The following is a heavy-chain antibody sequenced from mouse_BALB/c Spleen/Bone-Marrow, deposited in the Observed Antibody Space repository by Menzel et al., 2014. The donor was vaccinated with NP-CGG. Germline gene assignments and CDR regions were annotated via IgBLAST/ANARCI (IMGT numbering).Heavy chain of an antibody. J-gene: IGHJ1*01. CDR3: ATMITDWYFDV. Sequence: EVKLAESGAELVKPGASVKLSCTASGFNIKDTYTHWVKQGPEQGLEWIGRIDPANGNTKYDPKFQGKATITADTSSNTAYLQLSSLTSEDAAVYYCATMITDWYFDVWGAGTTVTVSS. CDR2: IDPANGNT. V-gene: IGHV14-3*02. CDR1: GFNIKDTY. D-gene: IGHD2-4*01.